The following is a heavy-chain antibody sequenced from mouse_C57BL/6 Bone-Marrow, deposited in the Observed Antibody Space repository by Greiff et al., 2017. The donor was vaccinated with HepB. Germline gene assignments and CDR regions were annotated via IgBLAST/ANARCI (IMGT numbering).Heavy chain of an antibody. Sequence: VQLQQSGPELVKPGASVKIPCKASGYTFTDYNMDWVKQSHGKSLEWIGDINPNNGGTIYNQKFKGKATLTVDKSSSTAYMELRSLTSEDTAVYYCARDYYGSSYGYAMDYWGQGTSVTVSS. CDR1: GYTFTDYN. CDR2: INPNNGGT. D-gene: IGHD1-1*01. CDR3: ARDYYGSSYGYAMDY. J-gene: IGHJ4*01. V-gene: IGHV1-18*01.